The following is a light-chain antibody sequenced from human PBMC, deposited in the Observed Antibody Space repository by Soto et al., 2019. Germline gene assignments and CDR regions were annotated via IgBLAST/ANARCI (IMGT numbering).Light chain of an antibody. CDR1: SSDVGGTNF. V-gene: IGLV2-14*03. Sequence: QSALTQPASVSGSPGQSITISCTGTSSDVGGTNFLSWYQQHPDKAPKLLIYAITNRPSGVSNRFSGSKSGSTASLTISGLQTDDEADYFCCSYTTSNTVVFGTGTKVTVL. J-gene: IGLJ1*01. CDR2: AIT. CDR3: CSYTTSNTVV.